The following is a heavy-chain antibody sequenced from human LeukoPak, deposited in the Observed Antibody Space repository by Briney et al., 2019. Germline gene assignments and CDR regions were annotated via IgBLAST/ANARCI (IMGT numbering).Heavy chain of an antibody. CDR1: GGTFSNHG. D-gene: IGHD6-13*01. Sequence: SVKVSCKASGGTFSNHGISWVRQAPGQGLEWMGGIIPIFGTANYAQKFQGRVTITADKSTSTAYMELSSLRSEDTAVYYCARSSIIAAAGPYYFDYWGQGTLVTVSS. J-gene: IGHJ4*02. CDR2: IIPIFGTA. V-gene: IGHV1-69*06. CDR3: ARSSIIAAAGPYYFDY.